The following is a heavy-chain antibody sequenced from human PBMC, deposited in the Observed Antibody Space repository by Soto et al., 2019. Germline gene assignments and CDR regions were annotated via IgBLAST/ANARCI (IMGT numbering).Heavy chain of an antibody. CDR1: GGSFSGYY. CDR2: INHSGST. CDR3: ARVVAATYYFDY. Sequence: SETLSLTCAVYGGSFSGYYWSWIRQPPGKGLEWIGEINHSGSTNYNPSLKSRVTISVDTSKNQFSLKLSSVTAADTAVYYCARVVAATYYFDYWGQGTLVTVSS. J-gene: IGHJ4*02. D-gene: IGHD2-15*01. V-gene: IGHV4-34*01.